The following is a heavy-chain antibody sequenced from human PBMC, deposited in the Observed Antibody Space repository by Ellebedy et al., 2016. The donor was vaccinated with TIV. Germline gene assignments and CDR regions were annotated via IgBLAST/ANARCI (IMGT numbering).Heavy chain of an antibody. J-gene: IGHJ3*02. CDR2: INHSGST. CDR1: GYSISSGYY. V-gene: IGHV4-38-2*02. CDR3: ARDQGWEPDI. D-gene: IGHD1-26*01. Sequence: GSLRLSXTVSGYSISSGYYWGWIRQPPGKGLEWIGEINHSGSTNYNPSLKSRVTISVDTSKNQFSLKLSSVTAADTAVYYCARDQGWEPDIWGQGTMVTVSS.